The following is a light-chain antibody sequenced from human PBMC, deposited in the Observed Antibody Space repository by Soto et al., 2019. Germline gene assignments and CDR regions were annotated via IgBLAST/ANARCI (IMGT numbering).Light chain of an antibody. Sequence: QSVLTQPPSVSGAPGQRVTISCTGSSSNIGAGYDVHWYQQLPGTAPKLLIYGNSNRPSGVPDRFSGSKSGTSASLAITGLQAEAEADYYCQSYDSSLSGSYVFGTGTPLTVL. J-gene: IGLJ1*01. CDR2: GNS. CDR3: QSYDSSLSGSYV. CDR1: SSNIGAGYD. V-gene: IGLV1-40*01.